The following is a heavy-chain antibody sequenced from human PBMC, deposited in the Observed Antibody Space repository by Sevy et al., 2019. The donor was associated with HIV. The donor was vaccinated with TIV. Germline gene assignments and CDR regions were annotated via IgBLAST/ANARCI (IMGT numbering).Heavy chain of an antibody. CDR2: ISAYNGNT. CDR1: GYTFTSYG. D-gene: IGHD4-17*01. CDR3: ARDRRVYGGNSVVFWFYP. J-gene: IGHJ5*02. Sequence: ASVKVSCKASGYTFTSYGISWVRQAPGQGLEWMGWISAYNGNTNYAQKLQGRVTMTTDTSTRTAYMELRSLRSDDTAVYYCARDRRVYGGNSVVFWFYPWGQGTLVTVSS. V-gene: IGHV1-18*01.